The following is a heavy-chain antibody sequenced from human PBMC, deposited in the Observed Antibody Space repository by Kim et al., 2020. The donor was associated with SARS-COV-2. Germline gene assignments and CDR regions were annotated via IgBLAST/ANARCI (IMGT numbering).Heavy chain of an antibody. V-gene: IGHV3-49*04. D-gene: IGHD3-10*01. Sequence: GGSLRLSCTASGFTFGDYAMSWVRQAPGKGLEWVGFIRSKAYGGTTEYAASVKGRLTISRDDYKSIAYLQMNSLKDEDTAVYYCIRGVVRGVIYYYYGMDVWGQGTTVTVSS. J-gene: IGHJ6*02. CDR3: IRGVVRGVIYYYYGMDV. CDR2: IRSKAYGGTT. CDR1: GFTFGDYA.